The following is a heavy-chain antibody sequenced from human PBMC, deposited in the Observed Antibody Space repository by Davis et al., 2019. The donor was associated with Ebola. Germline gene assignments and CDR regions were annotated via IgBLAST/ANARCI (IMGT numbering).Heavy chain of an antibody. D-gene: IGHD6-13*01. V-gene: IGHV1-46*01. J-gene: IGHJ3*02. Sequence: ASVQVSCKASGYTFTSYYMHWVRQAPGQGLEWMGIINPSGGSTSYAQKFQGRVTMTRDTSTSTVYMELSSLRSEDTAVYYCARDLGGSSSWYWRAFDIWGQGTMVTVSS. CDR1: GYTFTSYY. CDR2: INPSGGST. CDR3: ARDLGGSSSWYWRAFDI.